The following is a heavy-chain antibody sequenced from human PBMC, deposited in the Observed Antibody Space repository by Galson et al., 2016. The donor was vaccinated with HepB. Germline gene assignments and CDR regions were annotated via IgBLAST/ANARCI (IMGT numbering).Heavy chain of an antibody. V-gene: IGHV4-4*02. CDR1: GGSIISNNW. CDR2: IHHSGST. CDR3: ARSIERTTVKGVYYYFYALDV. J-gene: IGHJ6*02. Sequence: SETLSLTCAVSGGSIISNNWWTWIRQPPGKGLEWVGEIHHSGSTNYSPSLKSRIIISVAKSKNQISLKLNSVTAADTAVYYCARSIERTTVKGVYYYFYALDVWGQGTTITVSS. D-gene: IGHD4-11*01.